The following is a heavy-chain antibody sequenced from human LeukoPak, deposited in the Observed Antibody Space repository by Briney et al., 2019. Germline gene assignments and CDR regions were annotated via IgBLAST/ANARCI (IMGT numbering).Heavy chain of an antibody. D-gene: IGHD7-27*01. Sequence: PSETLSLTCTVSGVSISSYYWSWVRQPPGKGLEWIWYRYYSASTTYDPSLTSRVTISVDTSKNQFSLKLSSVTAADTAVYYCATLGSFDYWGQGTLVTVSS. J-gene: IGHJ4*02. CDR2: RYYSAST. V-gene: IGHV4-59*01. CDR1: GVSISSYY. CDR3: ATLGSFDY.